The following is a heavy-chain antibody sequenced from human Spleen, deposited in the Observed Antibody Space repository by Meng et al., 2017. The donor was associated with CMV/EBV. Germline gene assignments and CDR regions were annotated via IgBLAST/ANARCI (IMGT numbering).Heavy chain of an antibody. J-gene: IGHJ6*02. Sequence: ASVKVSCKASGYTFTGYNMHWVRQAPGQGLEWMGWINPNSGGTKYAQKFQGRVTLTRDTSISTAYMELSRLKSDDTAVFFCARLFHTVLGTNHYYGMDVWGQGTTVTVSS. D-gene: IGHD4-17*01. CDR1: GYTFTGYN. CDR2: INPNSGGT. V-gene: IGHV1-2*02. CDR3: ARLFHTVLGTNHYYGMDV.